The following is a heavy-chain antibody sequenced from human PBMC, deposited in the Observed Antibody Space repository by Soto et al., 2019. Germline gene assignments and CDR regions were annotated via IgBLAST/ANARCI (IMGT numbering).Heavy chain of an antibody. CDR1: GFPFSAYN. CDR2: ITVGSSHI. J-gene: IGHJ4*02. CDR3: SRSPEVGVRGAY. D-gene: IGHD3-10*01. V-gene: IGHV3-21*01. Sequence: GGSLRLSCTGSGFPFSAYNINWVRQAPGKGLGWVSSITVGSSHIYQSNSMKGRFTISRDDDKNSVYLKIDSLRDEGTALYYCSRSPEVGVRGAYWGQGTLVTVSS.